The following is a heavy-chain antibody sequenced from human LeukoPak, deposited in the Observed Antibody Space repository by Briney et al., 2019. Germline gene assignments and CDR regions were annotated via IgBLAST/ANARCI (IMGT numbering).Heavy chain of an antibody. D-gene: IGHD6-13*01. CDR1: GGSISSYY. CDR2: IHYSGST. V-gene: IGHV4-59*01. CDR3: ARGSNTFDS. J-gene: IGHJ4*02. Sequence: SETLSLTCTVSGGSISSYYWSWIRQPPGKGLEWIGYIHYSGSTNYNLALKSRVTISVDTSKNQLSLKLSSVTAADTAMYYCARGSNTFDSWGQGALVTVSS.